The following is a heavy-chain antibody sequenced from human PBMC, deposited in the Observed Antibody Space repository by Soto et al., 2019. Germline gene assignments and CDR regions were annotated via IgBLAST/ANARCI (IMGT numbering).Heavy chain of an antibody. CDR3: ARDQGIAAVVTPPYYSYYGMDV. V-gene: IGHV1-69*13. D-gene: IGHD6-13*01. CDR1: GGTFSSYA. J-gene: IGHJ6*02. CDR2: IIPILGTA. Sequence: SVKVSCKASGGTFSSYAISWVRQAPGQGLEWMGGIIPILGTANYAQKFQGRVTITADESTSTAYMELSSLRSEDTAVYYCARDQGIAAVVTPPYYSYYGMDVSGQGTTLTVSS.